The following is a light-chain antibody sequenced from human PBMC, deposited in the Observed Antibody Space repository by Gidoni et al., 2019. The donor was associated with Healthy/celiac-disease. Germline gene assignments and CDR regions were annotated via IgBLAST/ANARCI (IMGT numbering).Light chain of an antibody. CDR2: WAS. V-gene: IGKV4-1*01. CDR1: QSVLYSSNNKNY. J-gene: IGKJ4*01. Sequence: DIVMTQSPDSLAVSLGERATINCKSSQSVLYSSNNKNYLARYQQKPGQPPKLLIYWASTRESGVPDRFSGSGSGTDFTLTISSLQAEDVAVYYCQQYYSTLTFGGXTKVEIK. CDR3: QQYYSTLT.